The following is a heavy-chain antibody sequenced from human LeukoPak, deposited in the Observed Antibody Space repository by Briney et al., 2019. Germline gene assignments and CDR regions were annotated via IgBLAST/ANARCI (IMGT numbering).Heavy chain of an antibody. J-gene: IGHJ4*02. CDR3: AKEARGARWTGFDS. V-gene: IGHV3-43*01. CDR1: GFSLDEYT. CDR2: LSWFGGYT. D-gene: IGHD1-1*01. Sequence: GGSLRLSCATSGFSLDEYTVHWVRQAPGKGREWVSLLSWFGGYTYYADSVQGRFTLSRDYSKNSLYLQMNSLRTEDTAFYYCAKEARGARWTGFDSWGQGTLVTVSS.